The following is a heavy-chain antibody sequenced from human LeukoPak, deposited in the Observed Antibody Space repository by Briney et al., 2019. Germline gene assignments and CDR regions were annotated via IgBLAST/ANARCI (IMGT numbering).Heavy chain of an antibody. Sequence: PGGSLRLSCAASGFTFSNAWMSWVRQAPGKGLEWVGRITSKTDGGATDYAAPVKGRFTISRDDSKNTLYLKMNSLKIEDTALYYCTTALGYYYDSSGYYSHFDYWGQGTLVTVSS. CDR1: GFTFSNAW. D-gene: IGHD3-22*01. CDR2: ITSKTDGGAT. J-gene: IGHJ4*02. CDR3: TTALGYYYDSSGYYSHFDY. V-gene: IGHV3-15*01.